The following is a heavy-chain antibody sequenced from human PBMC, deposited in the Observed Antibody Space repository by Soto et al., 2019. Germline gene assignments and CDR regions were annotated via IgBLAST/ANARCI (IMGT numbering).Heavy chain of an antibody. CDR1: GFLFSSFG. CDR2: ISSDGTIK. CDR3: AKGPPSMVSSYFDS. D-gene: IGHD5-18*01. V-gene: IGHV3-30*18. Sequence: VQLVESGGGVVQPGTSLRLSCATSGFLFSSFGMHWVRRAPGKGLEWVAVISSDGTIKNSADSVKGRFTVSRDNFKNILYLQMDGLRPEDSVIYYWAKGPPSMVSSYFDSWGQRTLVTVSS. J-gene: IGHJ4*02.